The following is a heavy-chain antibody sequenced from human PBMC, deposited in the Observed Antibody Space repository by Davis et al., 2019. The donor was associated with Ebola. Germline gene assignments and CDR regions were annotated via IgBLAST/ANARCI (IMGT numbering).Heavy chain of an antibody. CDR1: GYTFTSYG. D-gene: IGHD3-10*01. CDR3: ARDGVSGWFDP. Sequence: ASVKVSCKASGYTFTSYGISWVRQAPGKGLEWMGWINPNSGGTNYAQKFQGWVTMTRDTSISTAYMELSSLRSEDTAVYYCARDGVSGWFDPWGQGTLVTVSS. CDR2: INPNSGGT. V-gene: IGHV1-2*04. J-gene: IGHJ5*02.